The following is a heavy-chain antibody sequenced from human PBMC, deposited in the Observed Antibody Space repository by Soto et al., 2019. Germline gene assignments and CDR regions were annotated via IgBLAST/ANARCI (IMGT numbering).Heavy chain of an antibody. Sequence: ASVKVSCTASGFTFTSSAVQWVRQARGQRLEWIGWIVVGSGNTNYAQKFQERVTITRDMSTSTAYMELSSLRSEDTAVYYCAAEGHESYYYGMDVWGQGTTVTVSS. J-gene: IGHJ6*02. CDR3: AAEGHESYYYGMDV. CDR2: IVVGSGNT. CDR1: GFTFTSSA. V-gene: IGHV1-58*01.